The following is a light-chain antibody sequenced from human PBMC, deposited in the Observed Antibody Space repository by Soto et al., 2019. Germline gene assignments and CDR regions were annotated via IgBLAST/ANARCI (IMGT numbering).Light chain of an antibody. CDR3: QQSYSTPT. V-gene: IGKV1-39*01. CDR2: AAS. CDR1: QSISSY. Sequence: DIQMTQSPSSLSASVGDRVTITCRASQSISSYLNWYQQKPGKAPKLLIYAASSLQSGVPSRFSGSGSGTVFTLTISSLQPEDFATYYCQQSYSTPTFGPGTKVDI. J-gene: IGKJ3*01.